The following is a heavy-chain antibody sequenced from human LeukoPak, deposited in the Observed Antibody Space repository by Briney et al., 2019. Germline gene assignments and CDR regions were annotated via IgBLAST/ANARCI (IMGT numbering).Heavy chain of an antibody. CDR3: ARGEVEDTAMVDY. V-gene: IGHV4-39*01. J-gene: IGHJ4*02. Sequence: PSETLSLTCTVSGGSISSSSYYWGWIRQPPGKGLEWIGSIYYSGSTYYNPSLKSRVTISVDTSKNQFSLKLSSVTAADTAVYYCARGEVEDTAMVDYWGQGTLVTVSS. CDR1: GGSISSSSYY. CDR2: IYYSGST. D-gene: IGHD5-18*01.